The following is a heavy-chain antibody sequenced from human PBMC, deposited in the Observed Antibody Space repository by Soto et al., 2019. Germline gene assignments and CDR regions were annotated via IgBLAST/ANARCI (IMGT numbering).Heavy chain of an antibody. J-gene: IGHJ4*02. CDR2: ISAYNGNT. CDR3: ARVFKGYHYYDSSGYYRPFDY. Sequence: QVQLVQSGAEVKKPGASVKVSCKASGYTFTSYGISWVRQAPGQGLEWMGWISAYNGNTNYAQKLQGRVTMTTDTATSTAYMELRSLRSDDTAVYYCARVFKGYHYYDSSGYYRPFDYWGQGTLVTVSS. D-gene: IGHD3-22*01. V-gene: IGHV1-18*01. CDR1: GYTFTSYG.